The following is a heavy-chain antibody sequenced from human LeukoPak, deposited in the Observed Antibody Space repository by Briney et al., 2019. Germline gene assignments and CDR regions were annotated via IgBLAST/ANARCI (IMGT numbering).Heavy chain of an antibody. J-gene: IGHJ5*02. CDR1: GGTFSSYA. CDR2: IIPSLGIA. Sequence: SVKVSCKASGGTFSSYAISWVRQAPGQGLEWMGRIIPSLGIANYAQKFQGRVTITADKSTSTAYMELSSLRSEDTAVYYCARGADWGGDCYRTNWFDPWGQGTLVTVSS. V-gene: IGHV1-69*04. D-gene: IGHD2-21*02. CDR3: ARGADWGGDCYRTNWFDP.